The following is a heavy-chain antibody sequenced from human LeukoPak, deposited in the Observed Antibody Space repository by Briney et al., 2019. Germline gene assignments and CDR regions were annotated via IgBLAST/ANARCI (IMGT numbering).Heavy chain of an antibody. V-gene: IGHV4-34*01. CDR2: INHSGST. Sequence: SETLSLTCAVYGGSFSGYYWSWIRQPPAKGLEWIGEINHSGSTNYNPSLKRRVTISVDTSKNQFSLKLSSVTAADTAVYYCARHYRLGGRAFVYWGQGTMVTVSS. D-gene: IGHD2-15*01. CDR1: GGSFSGYY. J-gene: IGHJ4*02. CDR3: ARHYRLGGRAFVY.